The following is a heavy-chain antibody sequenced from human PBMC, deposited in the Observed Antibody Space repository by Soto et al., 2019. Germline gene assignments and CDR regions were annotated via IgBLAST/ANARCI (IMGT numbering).Heavy chain of an antibody. V-gene: IGHV3-30-3*01. J-gene: IGHJ4*02. CDR1: GFTFSSYD. Sequence: QVQLVESGGGVVKPGRSLRLSCAASGFTFSSYDMHWVRQAPGKGLEWVAVISYDGSNKYYADSVKGRFTISRDNSKNTRYLQMNSLRAEDTAVYYCAREEAYSSPGGYFDYWGQGTLVTVSS. CDR2: ISYDGSNK. CDR3: AREEAYSSPGGYFDY. D-gene: IGHD6-13*01.